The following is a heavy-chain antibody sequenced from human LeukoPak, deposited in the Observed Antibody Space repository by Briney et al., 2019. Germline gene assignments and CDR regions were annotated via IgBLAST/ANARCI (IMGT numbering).Heavy chain of an antibody. CDR3: ARGFGYGDYYQH. CDR2: INPNSGGT. D-gene: IGHD3-10*01. J-gene: IGHJ1*01. CDR1: GYTLTGYY. V-gene: IGHV1-2*02. Sequence: ASVKVSCKASGYTLTGYYMHWVRQAPGQGLEWMGWINPNSGGTNYAQKFQGRVTMTRDTSISTAYMELSRLRSDDTAVYYCARGFGYGDYYQHWGQGTLVTVSS.